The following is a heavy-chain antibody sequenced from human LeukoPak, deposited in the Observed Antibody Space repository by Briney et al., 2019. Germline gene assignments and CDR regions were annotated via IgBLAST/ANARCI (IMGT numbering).Heavy chain of an antibody. D-gene: IGHD3-10*02. J-gene: IGHJ6*04. CDR2: ISSSSSYI. CDR1: GFTFSSYG. CDR3: AELGITMIGGV. Sequence: GGSLRLSCAASGFTFSSYGMHWVRQAPGKGLEWVSSISSSSSYIYHADSVKGRFTISRDNAKNSLYLQMNSLRAEDTAVYYCAELGITMIGGVWGKGTTVTISS. V-gene: IGHV3-21*01.